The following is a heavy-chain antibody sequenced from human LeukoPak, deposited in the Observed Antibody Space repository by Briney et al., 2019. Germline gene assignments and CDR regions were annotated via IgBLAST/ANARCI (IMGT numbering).Heavy chain of an antibody. V-gene: IGHV1-3*01. Sequence: ASVKVSCKASGYTFTSYAMHWVRQAPGQRLEWMGWINAGNGNTKYSQKFQGRVTITTDESTSTAYMELSSLRSEDTAVYYCARARPAYDFWSGYPFGPFDYWGQGTLVTVSS. CDR1: GYTFTSYA. CDR2: INAGNGNT. D-gene: IGHD3-3*01. CDR3: ARARPAYDFWSGYPFGPFDY. J-gene: IGHJ4*02.